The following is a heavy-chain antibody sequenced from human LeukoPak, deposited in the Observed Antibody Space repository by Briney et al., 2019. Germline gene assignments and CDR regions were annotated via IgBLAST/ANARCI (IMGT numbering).Heavy chain of an antibody. CDR2: INSDGSST. CDR1: AFTFSSYW. J-gene: IGHJ3*02. D-gene: IGHD3-3*01. CDR3: ARGVWRDYYAFDI. Sequence: GGSLRLSCAASAFTFSSYWMHWVRQVPGKGLVWVSRINSDGSSTSYADSVQGRFTISRDNAKNMLYLQMNSLRAEDTAVYYCARGVWRDYYAFDIWGQGTMVTVSS. V-gene: IGHV3-74*01.